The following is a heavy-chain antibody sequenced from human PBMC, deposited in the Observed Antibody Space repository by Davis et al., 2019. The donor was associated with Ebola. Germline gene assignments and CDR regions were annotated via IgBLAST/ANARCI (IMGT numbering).Heavy chain of an antibody. CDR3: ARGGGMDV. CDR1: GYTFTNYY. CDR2: INPNDGRT. Sequence: ASVKVSCKASGYTFTNYYMHWVRQAPGQGLEWMGMINPNDGRTIYAQKFQGRVTITADKSTSTAYMELSSLTFEDTAVYYCARGGGMDVWGQGTTVTVSS. J-gene: IGHJ6*02. V-gene: IGHV1-46*01.